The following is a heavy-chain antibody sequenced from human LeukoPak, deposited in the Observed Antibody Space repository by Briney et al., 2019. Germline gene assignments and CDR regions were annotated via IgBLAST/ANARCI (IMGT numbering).Heavy chain of an antibody. CDR2: IYHSGST. V-gene: IGHV4-4*02. CDR3: AREEGATVGYYFDY. D-gene: IGHD1-26*01. Sequence: SETLSLTCAVSGGSISSSNWWSWVRQPPGKGLEWIGEIYHSGSTNYNPSLKSRVTISVDTSKNQFSLKLSSVTAADTAVYYCAREEGATVGYYFDYWGQGTLVTVSS. CDR1: GGSISSSNW. J-gene: IGHJ4*02.